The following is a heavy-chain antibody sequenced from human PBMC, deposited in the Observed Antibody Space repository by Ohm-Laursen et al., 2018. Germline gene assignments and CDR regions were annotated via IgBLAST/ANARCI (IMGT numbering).Heavy chain of an antibody. CDR1: GFTVSDAW. CDR2: IKSKAAGETR. CDR3: STDHFS. J-gene: IGHJ5*02. V-gene: IGHV3-15*01. D-gene: IGHD2/OR15-2a*01. Sequence: SLRLSCVASGFTVSDAWMSWVRQAPGKGLVYVGRIKSKAAGETREYAEPVKGRFTILRDDSKNTLSLQMNSLKTEDTGVYYCSTDHFSWGQGTRVTVSS.